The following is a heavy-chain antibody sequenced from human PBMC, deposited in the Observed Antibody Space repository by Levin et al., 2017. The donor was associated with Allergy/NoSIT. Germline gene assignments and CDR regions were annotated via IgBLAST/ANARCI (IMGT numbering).Heavy chain of an antibody. CDR3: TTYSSSWYYFDY. CDR2: IKSKAEGGTT. D-gene: IGHD6-13*01. J-gene: IGHJ4*02. V-gene: IGHV3-15*01. CDR1: GITFSNAW. Sequence: PGGSLRLSCAASGITFSNAWMSWARQAPGKGLELVGRIKSKAEGGTTEYAAPVKGRFTISRDDSKNTLYLQMNSLKTEDTAVYFCTTYSSSWYYFDYWGQGTLVTVSS.